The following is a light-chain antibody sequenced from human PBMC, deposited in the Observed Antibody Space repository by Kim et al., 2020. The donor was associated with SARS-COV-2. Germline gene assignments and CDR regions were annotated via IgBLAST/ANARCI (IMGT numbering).Light chain of an antibody. J-gene: IGKJ1*01. CDR1: QTVSNK. V-gene: IGKV3-15*01. Sequence: VSPGERATLSFVASQTVSNKLVWYQQKPGQAPRRLSYDATTRAAGVPARFIGGGSETDFTLTISSLQSEDFAVYYCQQSNAWPPLTFGHGTKLEI. CDR2: DAT. CDR3: QQSNAWPPLT.